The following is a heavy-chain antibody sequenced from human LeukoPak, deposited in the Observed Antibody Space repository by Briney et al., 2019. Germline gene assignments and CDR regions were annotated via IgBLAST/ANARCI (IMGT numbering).Heavy chain of an antibody. V-gene: IGHV3-66*01. CDR3: AREIPRPNFFDY. CDR2: FYSDNT. Sequence: GGSLRLSCAASGFTVSSNYMSWVRQAPGKGLEWVSTFYSDNTYYADSVKGRFTISRDNSKNTLYFQMNSLTIDDTAVYYCAREIPRPNFFDYWGQGTQVTVSS. D-gene: IGHD6-6*01. CDR1: GFTVSSNY. J-gene: IGHJ4*02.